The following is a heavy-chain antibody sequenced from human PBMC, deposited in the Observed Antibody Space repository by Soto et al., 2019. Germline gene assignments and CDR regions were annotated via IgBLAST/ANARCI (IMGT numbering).Heavy chain of an antibody. D-gene: IGHD5-12*01. J-gene: IGHJ4*02. CDR3: AKEGPWREYDY. CDR2: ISGGGDST. Sequence: EVQLLESGGGLVQPGGSPGFSCAASGFTFSSYAMSWVRQAPGKGLQWVSAISGGGDSTYYADYVKGRFTISRDNTKNTLYLQMHSLRAEDTAVYYCAKEGPWREYDYWGQGTLVTVSS. V-gene: IGHV3-23*01. CDR1: GFTFSSYA.